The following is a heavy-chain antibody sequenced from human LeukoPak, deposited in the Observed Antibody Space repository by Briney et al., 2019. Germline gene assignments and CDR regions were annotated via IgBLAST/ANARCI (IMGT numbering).Heavy chain of an antibody. V-gene: IGHV1-69*13. CDR3: ASLGGGSTVTTYLNY. J-gene: IGHJ4*02. Sequence: SVKVSCKASGYSFTNYDINWVRQAPGQGLEWMGGIIPIFGTSNYAQKFQGRVTITADESTSTAYMELSSLRSEDTAVYYCASLGGGSTVTTYLNYWGQGTLVTVSS. CDR1: GYSFTNYD. D-gene: IGHD4-17*01. CDR2: IIPIFGTS.